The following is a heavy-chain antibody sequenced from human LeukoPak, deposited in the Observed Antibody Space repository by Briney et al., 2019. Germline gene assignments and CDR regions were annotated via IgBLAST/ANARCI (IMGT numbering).Heavy chain of an antibody. D-gene: IGHD3-22*01. CDR2: IIPIFGTA. J-gene: IGHJ3*02. V-gene: IGHV1-69*13. Sequence: SVKVSCKASGGTFSSYAISWVRQAPGQGLEWMGGIIPIFGTANYAQKFRGRVTITADESTSTAYMELSSLRSEDTAVYYCARATYYYDSSGYYYVPDAFDIWGQGTMVTVPS. CDR1: GGTFSSYA. CDR3: ARATYYYDSSGYYYVPDAFDI.